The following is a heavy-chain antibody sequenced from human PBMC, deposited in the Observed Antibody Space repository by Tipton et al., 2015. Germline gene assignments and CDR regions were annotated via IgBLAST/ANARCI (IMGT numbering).Heavy chain of an antibody. CDR2: ISHSGNT. V-gene: IGHV4-38-2*01. Sequence: LRLSCAVSAYSISSDYYWGWIRQPPGKGLEWIGSISHSGNTYYNPSLKSQVTRSRDTSKNQFALKLTSVTAADTAVYYCACQDYDSLTRDYQTGDYWGQGTLVTVSS. J-gene: IGHJ4*02. CDR1: AYSISSDYY. CDR3: ACQDYDSLTRDYQTGDY. D-gene: IGHD3-9*01.